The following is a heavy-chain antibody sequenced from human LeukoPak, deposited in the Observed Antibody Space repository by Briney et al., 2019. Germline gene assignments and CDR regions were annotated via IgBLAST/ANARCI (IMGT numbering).Heavy chain of an antibody. CDR3: ARHFGSSDY. J-gene: IGHJ4*02. CDR2: IYYSGST. V-gene: IGHV4-59*01. D-gene: IGHD3-10*01. CDR1: GGSISSYY. Sequence: SETLSLTCTVSGGSISSYYWSWIRQAPGKGLERIGYIYYSGSTNYNPSLKSRVTISVDTSKNQFSLKLSSVTAADTAVYYCARHFGSSDYWGQGTLVTVSS.